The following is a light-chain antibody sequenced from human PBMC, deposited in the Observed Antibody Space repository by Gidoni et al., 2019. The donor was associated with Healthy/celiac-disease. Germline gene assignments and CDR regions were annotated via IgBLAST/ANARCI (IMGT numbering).Light chain of an antibody. Sequence: DIQMTQSPSSLSASVGDRVTITCRASQSISSYLNWYQQKPGKAPKLLIYAASSLQSGVPSWFSGSGSGPDFPLTISSLQPEYFSTYYCQQSYSTPITFGPGTRLEIK. J-gene: IGKJ5*01. CDR2: AAS. V-gene: IGKV1-39*01. CDR1: QSISSY. CDR3: QQSYSTPIT.